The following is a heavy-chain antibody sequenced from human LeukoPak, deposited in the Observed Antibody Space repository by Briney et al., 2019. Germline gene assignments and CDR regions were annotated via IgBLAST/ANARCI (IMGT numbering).Heavy chain of an antibody. Sequence: PGGSLRLSCAVSGFTSGIYAVSWVRQAPGKGPEWVAIIWFDGSNQYYAESVEGRFTVSRDNSKNTLYLQMNSLRAEDTAAYSCARGLGYSYGYGIDYWGQGTLVIASS. CDR1: GFTSGIYA. CDR3: ARGLGYSYGYGIDY. CDR2: IWFDGSNQ. J-gene: IGHJ4*02. D-gene: IGHD5-18*01. V-gene: IGHV3-33*08.